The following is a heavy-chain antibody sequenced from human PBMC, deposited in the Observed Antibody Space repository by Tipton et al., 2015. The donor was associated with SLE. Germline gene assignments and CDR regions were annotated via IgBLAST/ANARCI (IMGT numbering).Heavy chain of an antibody. Sequence: TLSLTCAVYGGSFSGYYWSWIRQPPGKGLEWIGEINHSGSTNYNPSLKSRVTISVDTSKNQFSLKLSSVTAADTAVYYCARGISLGYCSSTSCSPYYYYGMDVWGQGTTVTVSS. V-gene: IGHV4-34*01. CDR1: GGSFSGYY. CDR2: INHSGST. CDR3: ARGISLGYCSSTSCSPYYYYGMDV. D-gene: IGHD2-2*01. J-gene: IGHJ6*02.